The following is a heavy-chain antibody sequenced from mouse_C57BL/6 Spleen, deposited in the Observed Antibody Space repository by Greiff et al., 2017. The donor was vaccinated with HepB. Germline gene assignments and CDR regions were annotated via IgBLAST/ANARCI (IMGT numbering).Heavy chain of an antibody. J-gene: IGHJ4*01. V-gene: IGHV1-78*01. Sequence: QVQLQQSDAELVKPGASVKISCKVSGYTFTDHTIHWMKQRPEQGLEWIGYIYPRDGSTKYNEKFKGKATLTADKSSSTAYMQLNSLTSEDSAVYFCAETAYYYGSRGAMDYWGQGTSVTVSS. CDR1: GYTFTDHT. CDR2: IYPRDGST. D-gene: IGHD1-1*01. CDR3: AETAYYYGSRGAMDY.